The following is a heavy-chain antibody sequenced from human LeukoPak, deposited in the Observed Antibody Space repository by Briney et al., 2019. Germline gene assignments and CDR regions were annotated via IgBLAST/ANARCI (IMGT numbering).Heavy chain of an antibody. CDR1: GFTFSSYW. D-gene: IGHD1-7*01. CDR2: LNSDGSST. Sequence: PGGSLRLSCAAPGFTFSSYWMPWFGQAPGKGLVWVSCLNSDGSSTRYADSVRGRFTISRDNAKNTLYLQMNSLRAEDTAVYYCATGNYHAFDIWGQGTMVTVSS. V-gene: IGHV3-74*01. J-gene: IGHJ3*02. CDR3: ATGNYHAFDI.